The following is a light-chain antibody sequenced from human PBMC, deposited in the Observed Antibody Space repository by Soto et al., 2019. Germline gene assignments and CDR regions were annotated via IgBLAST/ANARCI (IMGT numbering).Light chain of an antibody. J-gene: IGKJ4*02. CDR1: QDISTY. CDR3: QKYDNAPLT. Sequence: DIQMTQAPSSLSASVGDRVTITCRARQDISTYLAWYQQKPEKVPKLLISAAYTLQSGVPPRFSGSGSGTDSTLTISSLQPDDVATYYGQKYDNAPLTFGGGTKVELK. V-gene: IGKV1-27*01. CDR2: AAY.